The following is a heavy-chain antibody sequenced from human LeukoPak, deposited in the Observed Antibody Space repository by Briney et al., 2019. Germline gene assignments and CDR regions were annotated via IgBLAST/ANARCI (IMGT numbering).Heavy chain of an antibody. Sequence: ASVKVSCKASGYTFTGYYMHWVRQAPGQGLEWMGRINPNSGGTNYAQKFQGRVTTTRDTSISTAYMELSRLRSDDTAVYYCAFIPGRTDAFDIWGQGTMVTVSS. CDR3: AFIPGRTDAFDI. J-gene: IGHJ3*02. V-gene: IGHV1-2*06. CDR1: GYTFTGYY. D-gene: IGHD2-15*01. CDR2: INPNSGGT.